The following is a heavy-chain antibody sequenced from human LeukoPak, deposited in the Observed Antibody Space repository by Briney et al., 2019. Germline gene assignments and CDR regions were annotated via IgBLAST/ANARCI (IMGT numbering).Heavy chain of an antibody. CDR3: ARYTGYYLDFDY. V-gene: IGHV4-59*01. CDR2: IYYSGST. CDR1: GGSISSYY. Sequence: PSETLSLTCTVSGGSISSYYWSWIRQPPGKGLEWIGYIYYSGSTNYNPSLKSRVTISVDTSKNQFSLKLSSVTAADTAVYYCARYTGYYLDFDYWGQGTLVTVSS. J-gene: IGHJ4*02. D-gene: IGHD3-9*01.